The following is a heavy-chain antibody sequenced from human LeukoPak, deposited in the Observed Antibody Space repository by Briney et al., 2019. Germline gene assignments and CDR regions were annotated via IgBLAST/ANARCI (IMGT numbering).Heavy chain of an antibody. CDR3: ARHYRGLDY. D-gene: IGHD4-23*01. CDR1: GASVNSDSYY. J-gene: IGHJ4*02. CDR2: IYNGGST. Sequence: SETLSLTCTVSGASVNSDSYYWSWIRQPPGKGLEWVGHIYNGGSTNYNLSLKSRVTMSVDTSKNHFSVKLSSVTAADTAVYYCARHYRGLDYWGQGTLATVSS. V-gene: IGHV4-61*03.